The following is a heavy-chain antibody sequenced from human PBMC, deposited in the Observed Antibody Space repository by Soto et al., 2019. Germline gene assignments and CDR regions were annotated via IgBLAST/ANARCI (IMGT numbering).Heavy chain of an antibody. D-gene: IGHD2-15*01. CDR3: ARVGEYCSGGSCPNWFDP. Sequence: SETLSLTCAVSGGSISSGGYSWSWIRQPPGKGLGWIGYIYHSGSTYYNPSLKSRVTISVDRSKNQFSLKLSSVTAADTAVYYCARVGEYCSGGSCPNWFDPWGQGTLVTVSS. CDR1: GGSISSGGYS. V-gene: IGHV4-30-2*01. J-gene: IGHJ5*02. CDR2: IYHSGST.